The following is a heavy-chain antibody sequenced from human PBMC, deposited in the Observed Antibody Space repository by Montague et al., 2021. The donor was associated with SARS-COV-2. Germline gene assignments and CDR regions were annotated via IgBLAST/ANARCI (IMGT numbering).Heavy chain of an antibody. Sequence: SRRLSCAASGFTFSSYAMHWVRQAPGKGLEWVAVISYDGSTKYYADSVKGRFTISRDNSKNTLYLQMNSLRAEDTAVCYCAKDSVGNYYYGMDVWGQGTTVTVSS. V-gene: IGHV3-30*18. CDR1: GFTFSSYA. CDR2: ISYDGSTK. CDR3: AKDSVGNYYYGMDV. J-gene: IGHJ6*02. D-gene: IGHD1-26*01.